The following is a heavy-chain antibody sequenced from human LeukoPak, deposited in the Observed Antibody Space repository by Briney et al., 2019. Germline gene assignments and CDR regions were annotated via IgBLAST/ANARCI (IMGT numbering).Heavy chain of an antibody. CDR1: GYTFTSYG. CDR2: ISAYNGNT. V-gene: IGHV1-18*01. CDR3: AREGYDSSGYYFGFDY. Sequence: VASVKVSCKASGYTFTSYGISWVRQAPGQGLEWMGWISAYNGNTNYAQKLQGRVTMTTDTSTSTAYMELRSLRSDDTAVYYCAREGYDSSGYYFGFDYWGQGTLVTVSS. D-gene: IGHD3-22*01. J-gene: IGHJ4*02.